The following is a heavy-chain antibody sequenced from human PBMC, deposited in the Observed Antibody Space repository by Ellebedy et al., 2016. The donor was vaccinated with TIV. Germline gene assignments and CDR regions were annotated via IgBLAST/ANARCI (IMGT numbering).Heavy chain of an antibody. D-gene: IGHD2-8*01. V-gene: IGHV5-10-1*01. J-gene: IGHJ3*02. Sequence: GESLKISCKGSGYSFTNYYISWVRQMPGKGLEWMGRFDPGDSYNIYSPSFQGHVTISAYKAISTAYLQWSSLRASDTAMYFCARLYGIDAFEIWGQGTMVTVSS. CDR3: ARLYGIDAFEI. CDR1: GYSFTNYY. CDR2: FDPGDSYN.